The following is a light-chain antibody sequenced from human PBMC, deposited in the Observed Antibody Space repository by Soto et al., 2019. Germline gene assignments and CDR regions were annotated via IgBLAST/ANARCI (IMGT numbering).Light chain of an antibody. CDR3: CSYARTSLKV. CDR2: DVS. CDR1: SSDVGGYNF. Sequence: QSVLTHPRSVSGSPGQSVTISCTGSSSDVGGYNFVSWYQQHPGKAPKVMIYDVSKRPSGVPDRFSGSKSGNTASLTISGLQAEDEADYYCCSYARTSLKVFGTGTKVTVL. V-gene: IGLV2-11*01. J-gene: IGLJ1*01.